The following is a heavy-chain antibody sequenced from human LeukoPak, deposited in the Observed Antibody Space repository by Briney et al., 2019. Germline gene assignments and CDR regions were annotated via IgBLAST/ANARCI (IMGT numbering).Heavy chain of an antibody. CDR2: IIPIFGIA. CDR3: AAPTLTDPAPGY. Sequence: ASVKVSCKASGGTFSSYAISWVRQAPGQGLEWMGRIIPIFGIANYAQKFQGRVTITADKSTSTAYMELSSLRSEDTAVYYCAAPTLTDPAPGYWGQGTLVTVSS. CDR1: GGTFSSYA. J-gene: IGHJ4*02. V-gene: IGHV1-69*04.